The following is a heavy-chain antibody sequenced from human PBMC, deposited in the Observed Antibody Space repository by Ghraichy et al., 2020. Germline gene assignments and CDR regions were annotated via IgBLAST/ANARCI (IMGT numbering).Heavy chain of an antibody. CDR1: NGSISSSNYY. Sequence: SQTLSLTCTVSNGSISSSNYYWGWIRQPPGKGLEWIGSIHHSGSTYYSPSLKSRVTISADTSKSQFSLKVTSVTAADTAVYYCVGSLEVIRYFDLWGRGSLVTVSS. CDR3: VGSLEVIRYFDL. CDR2: IHHSGST. J-gene: IGHJ2*01. V-gene: IGHV4-39*01. D-gene: IGHD2-21*01.